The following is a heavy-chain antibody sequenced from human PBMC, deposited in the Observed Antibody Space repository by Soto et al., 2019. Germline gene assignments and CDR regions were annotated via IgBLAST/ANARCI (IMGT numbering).Heavy chain of an antibody. CDR2: IYSGGST. D-gene: IGHD4-17*01. CDR3: ASGVDGDYVGYFQH. V-gene: IGHV3-66*01. J-gene: IGHJ1*01. Sequence: EVQLVESGGGGVQPGGSLRLSCAASGFTVSSNSMSWVRQAPGRGLEWVSVIYSGGSTYYADSVKGRFTISRDNSKNTLYLQMNSLRAEDTAVYYCASGVDGDYVGYFQHWGQGTLVTVSS. CDR1: GFTVSSNS.